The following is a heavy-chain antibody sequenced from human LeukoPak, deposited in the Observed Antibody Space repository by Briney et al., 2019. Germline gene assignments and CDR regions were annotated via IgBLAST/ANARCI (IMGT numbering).Heavy chain of an antibody. Sequence: ASVKVSCKASGYTFTGYYMHWVRQAPGQGLEWMGWIHPNSGGTNYAQKFQGWVTMTRDTSISTAYMELTRLRSDDTAMYYCAMSGYTYGALDIWGQGTMVTVSS. CDR3: AMSGYTYGALDI. D-gene: IGHD5-18*01. CDR1: GYTFTGYY. CDR2: IHPNSGGT. J-gene: IGHJ3*02. V-gene: IGHV1-2*04.